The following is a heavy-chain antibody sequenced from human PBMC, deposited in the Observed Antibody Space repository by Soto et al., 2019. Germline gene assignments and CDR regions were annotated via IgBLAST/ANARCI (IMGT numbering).Heavy chain of an antibody. V-gene: IGHV4-4*02. CDR1: GDSISSFNW. CDR2: IHHSGST. CDR3: ARYDYGSGDDYNIDY. Sequence: QVQLQESGPGLVKPSGTLSLTCAVSGDSISSFNWWSWVRQSPGKGLEWIGEIHHSGSTNYNPSLKRRVTISVDKSKNQFSLKLSSVTAADTAVYYCARYDYGSGDDYNIDYWGQGILVTVSS. D-gene: IGHD3-10*01. J-gene: IGHJ4*02.